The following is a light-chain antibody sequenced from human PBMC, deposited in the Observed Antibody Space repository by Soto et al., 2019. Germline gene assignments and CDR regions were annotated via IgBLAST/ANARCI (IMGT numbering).Light chain of an antibody. CDR2: AAS. J-gene: IGKJ4*01. Sequence: DIQMTQSPSSLSVSLGDRVTITCRASQGIGVYLAWFQQKPGNVPRLLIYAASTLQSGVPSRFSGSGSGTDFTLTISSLQPEDVATYYCQKYNSAPLTFGGGTKVEIK. CDR1: QGIGVY. V-gene: IGKV1-27*01. CDR3: QKYNSAPLT.